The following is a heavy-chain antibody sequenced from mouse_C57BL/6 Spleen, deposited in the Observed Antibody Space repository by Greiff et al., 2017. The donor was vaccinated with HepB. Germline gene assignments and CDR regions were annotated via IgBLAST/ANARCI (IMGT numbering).Heavy chain of an antibody. J-gene: IGHJ4*01. CDR1: GYTFTDYY. CDR3: ARRGYYGPYYAMDY. CDR2: INPNNGGT. D-gene: IGHD1-1*01. Sequence: LQQSGPELVKPGASVKISCKASGYTFTDYYMNWVKQSHGKSLEWIGDINPNNGGTSYNQKFKGKATLTVDKSSSTAYMELRSLTSEDSAVYYCARRGYYGPYYAMDYWGQGTSVTVSS. V-gene: IGHV1-26*01.